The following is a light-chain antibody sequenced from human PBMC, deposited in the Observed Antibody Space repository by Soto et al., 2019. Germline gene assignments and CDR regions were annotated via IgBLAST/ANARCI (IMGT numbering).Light chain of an antibody. J-gene: IGKJ2*01. Sequence: DIRVTRSPSSLSAAVGDRVSITCRASQTISTYLNWYQQKPGKAPRLLIYDASSLLSGVPSRFSGSGSGTDFTLTIASLQPEDFSTYYCQQSDSTPYTFGQGTKVEI. V-gene: IGKV1-39*01. CDR2: DAS. CDR3: QQSDSTPYT. CDR1: QTISTY.